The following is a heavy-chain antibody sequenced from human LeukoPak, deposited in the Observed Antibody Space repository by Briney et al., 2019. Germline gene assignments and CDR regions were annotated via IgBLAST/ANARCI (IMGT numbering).Heavy chain of an antibody. Sequence: GGSLRLSCAASGFTFSDYYMSWLRQAPGKGLEWVSYISSSGSTIYYADSVKGRFTISRDNAKNSLYLQMNSLRAEDTAVYYCARDLALRFLEWGLTHNWFDPWGQGTLVTVSS. J-gene: IGHJ5*02. CDR2: ISSSGSTI. V-gene: IGHV3-11*01. D-gene: IGHD3-3*01. CDR1: GFTFSDYY. CDR3: ARDLALRFLEWGLTHNWFDP.